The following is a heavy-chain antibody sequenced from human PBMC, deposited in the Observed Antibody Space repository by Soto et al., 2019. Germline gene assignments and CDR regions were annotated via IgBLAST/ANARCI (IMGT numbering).Heavy chain of an antibody. CDR3: AIDGAMMTYFAP. Sequence: GGSLRLSCAASGLTFSSYAMSWVRQAPGKGLEWVSSINGRGYSVFYADSVKGRFAISRDNSKSTVYLEMNRLRVEDTALYFCAIDGAMMTYFAPWGQGTQVTVS. CDR2: INGRGYSV. D-gene: IGHD3-22*01. J-gene: IGHJ5*02. CDR1: GLTFSSYA. V-gene: IGHV3-23*01.